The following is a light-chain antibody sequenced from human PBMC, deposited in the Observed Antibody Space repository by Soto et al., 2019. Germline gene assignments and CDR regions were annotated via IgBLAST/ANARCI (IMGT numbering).Light chain of an antibody. CDR1: QSISSY. CDR2: KAS. J-gene: IGKJ4*01. V-gene: IGKV1-5*03. Sequence: DIQMTQSPSSLSESLGDRVTITCRASQSISSYLNWYQQKPGKAPKLLIYKASSLESGVPSRFSGSGSGTEFTLTISSLQPDDFATYYCQQYNSYSLTFGGGTKVDIK. CDR3: QQYNSYSLT.